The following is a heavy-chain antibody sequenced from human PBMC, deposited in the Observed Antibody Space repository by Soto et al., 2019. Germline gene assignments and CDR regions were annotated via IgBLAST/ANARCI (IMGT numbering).Heavy chain of an antibody. CDR1: GFTFSSYA. CDR3: AKGEWQLVPLTNFYY. J-gene: IGHJ4*02. V-gene: IGHV3-23*01. D-gene: IGHD6-6*01. Sequence: GWSLRLSCAASGFTFSSYAMSWVRQAPGKGLEWVSAISGSGGSTYYADSVKGRFTISRDNSKNKLYLQMNSLRAGDTAVYYCAKGEWQLVPLTNFYYWGQGTQGTVSS. CDR2: ISGSGGST.